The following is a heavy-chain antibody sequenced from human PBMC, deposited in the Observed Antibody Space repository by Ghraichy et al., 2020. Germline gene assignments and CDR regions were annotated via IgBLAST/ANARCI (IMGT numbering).Heavy chain of an antibody. J-gene: IGHJ5*02. CDR2: INHSGST. Sequence: ESLNISCAVYGGSFSGYYWSWIRQPPGKGLEWIGEINHSGSTNYNPSLKSRVNISVDTSKNQFSLKLSSVTAADTAVYYCARGRNDYVWGRYRYRDWFDPWGQGTLVTVSS. CDR1: GGSFSGYY. D-gene: IGHD3-16*02. V-gene: IGHV4-34*01. CDR3: ARGRNDYVWGRYRYRDWFDP.